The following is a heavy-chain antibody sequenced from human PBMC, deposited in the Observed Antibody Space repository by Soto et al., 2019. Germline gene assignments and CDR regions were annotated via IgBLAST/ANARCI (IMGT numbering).Heavy chain of an antibody. CDR3: ARHRKGWQQPPGEPPANQFSWFDP. CDR1: GGSISSSSYY. Sequence: KASETLSLTCTVSGGSISSSSYYWGWIRQPPGKGLEWIGSIYYSGSTYYNPSLKSRVTIAVDTSKNQFSLKLSSVTAADTAVYYCARHRKGWQQPPGEPPANQFSWFDPWGQGTLVTVSS. J-gene: IGHJ5*02. V-gene: IGHV4-39*01. CDR2: IYYSGST. D-gene: IGHD6-13*01.